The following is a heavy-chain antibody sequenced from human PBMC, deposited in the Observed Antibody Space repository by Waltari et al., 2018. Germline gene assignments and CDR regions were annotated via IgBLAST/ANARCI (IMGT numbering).Heavy chain of an antibody. J-gene: IGHJ4*02. CDR2: ISWNSGSI. D-gene: IGHD6-19*01. V-gene: IGHV3-9*01. Sequence: EVQLVESGGGLVQPGRSLRLSCAASGFTFDDYAMHWVRHAPGKGLEWVSGISWNSGSIGYADSVKGRFTISRDNAKNSLYLQMNSLRAEDTALYYCAKGGGGWYVGWYYFDYWGQGTLVTVSS. CDR3: AKGGGGWYVGWYYFDY. CDR1: GFTFDDYA.